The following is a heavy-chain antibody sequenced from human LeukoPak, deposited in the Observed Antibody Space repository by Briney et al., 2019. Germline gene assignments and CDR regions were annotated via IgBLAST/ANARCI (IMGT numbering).Heavy chain of an antibody. J-gene: IGHJ3*01. Sequence: GASVKVSCKASGYTFTNNYIHWMRQAPGQRVEWMGWINPNGGATRFAQKFQGRVSMTRDTSITTANMDLSSLRSDDTAVYYCARDRPHTSMNAFDVWGQGTLVTVSS. D-gene: IGHD1-26*01. V-gene: IGHV1-2*02. CDR1: GYTFTNNY. CDR2: INPNGGAT. CDR3: ARDRPHTSMNAFDV.